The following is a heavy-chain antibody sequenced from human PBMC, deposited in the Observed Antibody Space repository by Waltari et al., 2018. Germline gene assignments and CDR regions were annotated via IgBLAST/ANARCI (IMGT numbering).Heavy chain of an antibody. CDR3: ASSSGWTLRLGAFDY. J-gene: IGHJ4*02. D-gene: IGHD3-16*01. CDR1: GFTFSSYW. Sequence: EVQRVESGGGLVQPGGSLRLSCAASGFTFSSYWMHWVRQAPGKGLVWGSRSNIEGSSTSYADSVTGRFTISSDNGKNSLYLKIHSLRAVDTAVYYCASSSGWTLRLGAFDYWGQGTLVTVSS. CDR2: SNIEGSST. V-gene: IGHV3-74*01.